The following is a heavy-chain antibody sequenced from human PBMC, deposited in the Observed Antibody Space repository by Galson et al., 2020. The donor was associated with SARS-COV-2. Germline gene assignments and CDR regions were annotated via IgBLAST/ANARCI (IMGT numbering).Heavy chain of an antibody. Sequence: PGGSLRLSCVASGFTFSTYDMHWARQGTGKGLEWVSGISTADDTYYSDSEKGRFTVSRENAKNSFYLQMNSLRAGDTAVYYCVRAKAGLGAKGFDVWGQGTTVTVSS. CDR3: VRAKAGLGAKGFDV. J-gene: IGHJ3*01. V-gene: IGHV3-13*04. CDR2: ISTADDT. CDR1: GFTFSTYD. D-gene: IGHD6-19*01.